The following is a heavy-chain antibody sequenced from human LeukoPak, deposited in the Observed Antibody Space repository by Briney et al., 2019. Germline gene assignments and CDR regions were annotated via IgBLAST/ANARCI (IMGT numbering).Heavy chain of an antibody. V-gene: IGHV4-39*01. J-gene: IGHJ5*01. CDR2: IYYGGTI. CDR3: ARHDGRSGGTMGAFDF. CDR1: GDSISISSYC. Sequence: SETLSLTCTVSGDSISISSYCWGWIRQPPGKGLEWIGSIYYGGTIFYNPPLNSRVTISVDTSKDQFSLQLNSVTAADTAFYYCARHDGRSGGTMGAFDFWGQGSLVTVSS. D-gene: IGHD4-23*01.